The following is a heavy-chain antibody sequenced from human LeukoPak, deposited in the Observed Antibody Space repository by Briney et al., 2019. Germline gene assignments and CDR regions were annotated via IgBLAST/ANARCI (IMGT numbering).Heavy chain of an antibody. CDR3: AIEVNYYDRSGIGFDY. CDR1: GGSISSSSYY. D-gene: IGHD3-22*01. Sequence: SETLSLTCTVSGGSISSSSYYWGWISQPPGKGLAWIGSIYYSGSTYYNPSLKSRVTISVDTSKNQFSLKLSSVTAADTAVYYCAIEVNYYDRSGIGFDYWGPGTLVTVSS. J-gene: IGHJ4*02. CDR2: IYYSGST. V-gene: IGHV4-39*02.